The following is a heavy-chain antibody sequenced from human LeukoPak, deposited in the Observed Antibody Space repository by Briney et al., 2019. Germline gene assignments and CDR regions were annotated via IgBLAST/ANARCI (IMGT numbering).Heavy chain of an antibody. CDR1: GYSFTDYW. CDR3: ARLLVVPAADHPDY. V-gene: IGHV5-51*01. D-gene: IGHD2-2*01. J-gene: IGHJ4*02. Sequence: GESLKISCKGSGYSFTDYWIGWVRQMPGKGLEWMAIIYPGDSDTRYSPSFQGQVTISADKSISTAYLQWSSLKASDTAMYYCARLLVVPAADHPDYWGQGTLVTVSS. CDR2: IYPGDSDT.